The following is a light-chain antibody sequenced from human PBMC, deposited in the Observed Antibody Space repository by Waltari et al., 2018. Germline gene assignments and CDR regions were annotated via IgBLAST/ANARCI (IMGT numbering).Light chain of an antibody. CDR2: YDS. Sequence: SYVLTQPPSVSVAPGETARTPCGGNNLESKSVHWYRPRPGPAPVLVISYDSDRPSGIPERFSGSNSGNTATLTPSRVEAGDEADYYCQVWDANTDPGVFGTGTEVTVL. CDR1: NLESKS. V-gene: IGLV3-21*01. CDR3: QVWDANTDPGV. J-gene: IGLJ1*01.